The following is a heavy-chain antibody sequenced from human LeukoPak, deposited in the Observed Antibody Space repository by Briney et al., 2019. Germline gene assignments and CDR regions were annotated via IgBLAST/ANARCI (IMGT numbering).Heavy chain of an antibody. V-gene: IGHV4-59*08. D-gene: IGHD3-16*01. CDR3: ARHGGFSYHFDY. Sequence: SETLSLTCSVSGGSISSYYWSWIRQPPGKGLEWVGYIYDSGSTNYNPSLESRVTISIDTSKNQFSLKLSSVTAADTAVYYCARHGGFSYHFDYWGQGTLVTVSS. CDR2: IYDSGST. J-gene: IGHJ4*02. CDR1: GGSISSYY.